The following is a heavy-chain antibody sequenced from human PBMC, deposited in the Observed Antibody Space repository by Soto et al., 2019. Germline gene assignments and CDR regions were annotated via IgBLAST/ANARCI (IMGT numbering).Heavy chain of an antibody. CDR1: GYTLTRFY. Sequence: QVQLVQSRAEVRKPGASVRLSCKASGYTLTRFYLHWVRQAPGQGLEWMGIINTRGGTTAYAQKFRGRLTVTRDTSTSSVYMELSNLRSEDTAIFYCARGPDDSDVPRWDYWGQGTRVTVSS. CDR2: INTRGGTT. CDR3: ARGPDDSDVPRWDY. V-gene: IGHV1-46*01. D-gene: IGHD4-17*01. J-gene: IGHJ4*02.